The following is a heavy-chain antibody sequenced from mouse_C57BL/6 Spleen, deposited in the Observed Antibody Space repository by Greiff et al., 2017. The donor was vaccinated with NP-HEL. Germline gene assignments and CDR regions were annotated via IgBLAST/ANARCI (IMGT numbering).Heavy chain of an antibody. CDR1: GYTFTDYE. D-gene: IGHD1-1*01. CDR2: IDPETGGT. CDR3: TSPHYCGSTPFAY. V-gene: IGHV1-15*01. Sequence: QVQLQQSGAELVRPGASVTLSCKASGYTFTDYEMHWVKQTPVHGLEWIGAIDPETGGTAYTQKFTGKAILTAAKSTSTAYMELRSLTSEDSAVYDGTSPHYCGSTPFAYWGQGTLVTVSA. J-gene: IGHJ3*01.